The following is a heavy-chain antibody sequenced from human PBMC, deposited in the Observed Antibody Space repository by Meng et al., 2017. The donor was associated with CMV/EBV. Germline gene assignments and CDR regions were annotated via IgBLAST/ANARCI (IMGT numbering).Heavy chain of an antibody. Sequence: QRQLQEPGPGLVKPSGTLSLTRTVSCGSISRSSYYWGWIRPPPGKGLEWIGSIYYSGSTYYNPSLKSRVTISVDTSKNQFSLKLSSVTAADTAVYYCARGVVTMIVVYDPWGQGTLVTVSS. D-gene: IGHD3-22*01. CDR2: IYYSGST. V-gene: IGHV4-39*07. J-gene: IGHJ5*02. CDR1: CGSISRSSYY. CDR3: ARGVVTMIVVYDP.